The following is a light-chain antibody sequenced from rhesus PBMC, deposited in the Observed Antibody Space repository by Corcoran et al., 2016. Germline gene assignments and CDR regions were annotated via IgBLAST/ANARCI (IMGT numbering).Light chain of an antibody. CDR3: MQGTHWPVYS. V-gene: IGKV2S9*01. Sequence: VLTQSPLSLPVTLGQPASISCRSSQSLKHSDGKIYLNWFHQKAGQPPRRLISEVSKLTSGVPDRFSGSGTVTDVTRKISRVEVEDIGVYYCMQGTHWPVYSFGQGTKVEI. CDR1: QSLKHSDGKIY. J-gene: IGKJ2*01. CDR2: EVS.